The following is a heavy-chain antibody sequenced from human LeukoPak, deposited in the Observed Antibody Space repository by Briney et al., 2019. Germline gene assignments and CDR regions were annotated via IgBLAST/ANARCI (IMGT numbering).Heavy chain of an antibody. CDR1: GGSIDNYY. V-gene: IGHV4-59*01. Sequence: KPSETLSLTCTVSGGSIDNYYWSWIRQPPGKGLEWIGYIYSSGSTNYNPSLKSRVTISVDTSKNQFSLKLISVTAADTAVYYCARDGYSDSSGYDYHPSVWGQGTLVTVSS. D-gene: IGHD3-22*01. CDR2: IYSSGST. CDR3: ARDGYSDSSGYDYHPSV. J-gene: IGHJ4*02.